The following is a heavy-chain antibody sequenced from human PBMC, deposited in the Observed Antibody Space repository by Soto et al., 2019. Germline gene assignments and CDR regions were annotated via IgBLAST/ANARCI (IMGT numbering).Heavy chain of an antibody. CDR3: ARSTNDYGDRH. D-gene: IGHD4-17*01. V-gene: IGHV1-8*01. CDR1: GYTFTSYD. J-gene: IGHJ4*02. Sequence: QVQLVQSGAEVKKPGASVKVSCSASGYTFTSYDINWVRQATGQGLEWMGWMNPNSGNTGYAQKFPGRVTMTRSTAISTAYMELSSLTSDDTAVYYCARSTNDYGDRHWGQGTLVTVSS. CDR2: MNPNSGNT.